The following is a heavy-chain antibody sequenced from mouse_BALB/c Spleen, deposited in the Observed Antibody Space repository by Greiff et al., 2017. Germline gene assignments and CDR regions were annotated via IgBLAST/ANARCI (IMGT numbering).Heavy chain of an antibody. CDR1: GFSLSTSGMR. D-gene: IGHD1-1*01. CDR3: ARRHHYYGSSSAWFAY. J-gene: IGHJ3*01. CDR2: IYWDDDK. Sequence: QVTLKVSGPGLLQPSQTLSLTCSFSGFSLSTSGMRVSWIRPPSGKGLEWLAHIYWDDDKRYNPSLKSRPTISKDTSRTQVFLKITGVDTADTATYDCARRHHYYGSSSAWFAYWGQGTLVTVSA. V-gene: IGHV8-12*01.